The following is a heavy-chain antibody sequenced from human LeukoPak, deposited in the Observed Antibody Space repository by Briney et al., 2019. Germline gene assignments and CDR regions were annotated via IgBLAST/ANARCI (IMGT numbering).Heavy chain of an antibody. J-gene: IGHJ4*02. V-gene: IGHV3-66*01. CDR2: IYSGGTT. CDR3: ARDPPAVTANTYG. Sequence: GGSLRLSCAASGFTVSNNYMNWVRQAPGKGLEWVSLIYSGGTTYYADSVKGRFTISGDGSKNTLYLQMNSLRVEDTAVYYCARDPPAVTANTYGWGQGTLVTVSS. D-gene: IGHD5-18*01. CDR1: GFTVSNNY.